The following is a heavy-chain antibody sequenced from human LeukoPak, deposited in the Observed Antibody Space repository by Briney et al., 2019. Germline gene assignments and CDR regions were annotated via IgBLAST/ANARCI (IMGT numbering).Heavy chain of an antibody. CDR1: GFTVSSNY. CDR3: ARGGITMVRGVITSGMDV. V-gene: IGHV3-66*01. CDR2: IYSGGST. J-gene: IGHJ6*02. D-gene: IGHD3-10*01. Sequence: PGGSLRLSCAASGFTVSSNYMSWVRQAPGKGLEWVSVIYSGGSTYYADSVKGRFTISRDNAKNSLYLQMNSLRAEDTAVYYCARGGITMVRGVITSGMDVWGQGTTVTVSS.